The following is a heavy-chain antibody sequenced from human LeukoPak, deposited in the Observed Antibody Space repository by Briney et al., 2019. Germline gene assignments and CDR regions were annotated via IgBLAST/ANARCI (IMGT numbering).Heavy chain of an antibody. D-gene: IGHD3-10*01. J-gene: IGHJ3*02. Sequence: GGSLRLSCAASGFTFSSYAMSWVRHAPGKGLEWASSISSSSSYIYYADSVKGRFTISRDNAKNSLYLQMNSLRAEDTAVYYCARDNPIWFGELSAGDAFDIWGQGTMVTVSS. V-gene: IGHV3-21*01. CDR3: ARDNPIWFGELSAGDAFDI. CDR1: GFTFSSYA. CDR2: ISSSSSYI.